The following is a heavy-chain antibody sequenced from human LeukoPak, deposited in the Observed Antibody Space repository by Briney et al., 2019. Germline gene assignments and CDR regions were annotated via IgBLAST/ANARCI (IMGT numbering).Heavy chain of an antibody. CDR3: ARGTWNFDL. Sequence: GGSLRLSCAASGFSFNSYWMSWVRQAPGKGLEWVANIKQDGSEKYYVDSAKGRFTISRDNAKSALYLQMNSLRAEDTALYYCARGTWNFDLWGRGTLLSVSS. CDR2: IKQDGSEK. J-gene: IGHJ2*01. V-gene: IGHV3-7*04. CDR1: GFSFNSYW.